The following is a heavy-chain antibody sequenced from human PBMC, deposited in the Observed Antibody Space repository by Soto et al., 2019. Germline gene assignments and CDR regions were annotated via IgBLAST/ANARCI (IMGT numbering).Heavy chain of an antibody. V-gene: IGHV3-7*04. J-gene: IGHJ4*02. CDR3: ARGYDYISGCYRQYYFDY. D-gene: IGHD3-16*01. Sequence: EVQLVESGGGLVQPGGSLRLSCAASGFTFSSYWMSWVRQAPGKGLEWVANIKQDGSEKYYVDSVKGRFTISRDNANNSLYLQMNSLRGEDTAVYYCARGYDYISGCYRQYYFDYWGQGTLVTVSS. CDR1: GFTFSSYW. CDR2: IKQDGSEK.